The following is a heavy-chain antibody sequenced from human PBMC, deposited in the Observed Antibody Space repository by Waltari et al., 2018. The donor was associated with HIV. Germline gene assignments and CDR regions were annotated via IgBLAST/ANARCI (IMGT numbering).Heavy chain of an antibody. Sequence: QVQLQESGPGQVKPSETLSLTCAVSVHSISSGYYCGWIRQLPGTGLEWLGSMDFTGSSYYNPSLKSRVTISLDTSKNHFSLKVKSVTAADTAVYYCARVTLASADPFDFWGPGTLVTVSS. CDR2: MDFTGSS. CDR3: ARVTLASADPFDF. V-gene: IGHV4-38-2*01. CDR1: VHSISSGYY. D-gene: IGHD2-2*01. J-gene: IGHJ4*02.